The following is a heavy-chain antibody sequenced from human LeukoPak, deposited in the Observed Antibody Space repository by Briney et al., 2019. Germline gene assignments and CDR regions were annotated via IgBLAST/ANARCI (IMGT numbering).Heavy chain of an antibody. Sequence: PGGSLRLSCAASGFTATSNYLSWVRQAPGKGLKWVSVVFSGGSTYYADSVKGRFTISRDNSKNMLYLQMNNLRAEDTAVYYCAFSCSGDSCYPYFDYWGQGTLVTVSS. D-gene: IGHD2-15*01. J-gene: IGHJ4*02. CDR2: VFSGGST. CDR1: GFTATSNY. CDR3: AFSCSGDSCYPYFDY. V-gene: IGHV3-66*01.